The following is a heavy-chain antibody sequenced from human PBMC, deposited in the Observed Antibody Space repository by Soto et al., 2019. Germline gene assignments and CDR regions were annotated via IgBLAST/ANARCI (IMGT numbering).Heavy chain of an antibody. J-gene: IGHJ4*02. CDR3: ARVLGGATPFFVY. CDR2: INPSGGSA. Sequence: ASVKVSCKASGYTFTSYLIHWVRQAPGQGLEWMGIINPSGGSANYAQKFQGRVTMTRDTSTSTVYVELSSLRSEDTAVYYCARVLGGATPFFVYWGQGTLVTVS. CDR1: GYTFTSYL. V-gene: IGHV1-46*01. D-gene: IGHD1-26*01.